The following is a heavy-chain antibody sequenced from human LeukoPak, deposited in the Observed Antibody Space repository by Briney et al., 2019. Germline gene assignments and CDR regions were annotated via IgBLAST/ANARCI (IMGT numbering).Heavy chain of an antibody. CDR3: ARDVYYGSGSYSNDAFDI. Sequence: QPGGSLRLSCAAPGFTFSSYWMHWVRQDPGKGLVWVSRINSDGSSTTYADSVKGRFTISRDNAKNTLYLQMNSLRAEDTAVYYCARDVYYGSGSYSNDAFDIWGQGTMVTVSS. V-gene: IGHV3-74*01. D-gene: IGHD3-10*01. J-gene: IGHJ3*02. CDR2: INSDGSST. CDR1: GFTFSSYW.